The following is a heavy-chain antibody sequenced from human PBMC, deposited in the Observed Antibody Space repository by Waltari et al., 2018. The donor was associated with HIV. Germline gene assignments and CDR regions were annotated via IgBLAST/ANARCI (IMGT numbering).Heavy chain of an antibody. D-gene: IGHD3-3*01. CDR1: GYTFTSYD. J-gene: IGHJ6*02. CDR3: AGRFLEWSSLIYGMDV. V-gene: IGHV1-8*01. CDR2: MNPNSGKT. Sequence: QVQLVQSGAEVKKPGASVKVSCKASGYTFTSYDINWVRQATGQGLEWMGWMNPNSGKTGYAQKFQGRVTMTRNTSISTAYMELSSLRSEDTAVYYCAGRFLEWSSLIYGMDVWGQGTTVTGSS.